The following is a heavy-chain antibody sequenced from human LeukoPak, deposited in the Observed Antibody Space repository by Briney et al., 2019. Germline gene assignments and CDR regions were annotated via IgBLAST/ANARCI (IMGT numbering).Heavy chain of an antibody. Sequence: SETLSLTCTVSGGSISSGDYYWSWIRQPPGKGLESIGYNYYSGRTYYNPSLKSRATISVDTTNNQFSLKQSPVTADTTVFYCCSRAAYPPNNWCHPRGQRTIVTVCS. CDR1: GGSISSGDYY. J-gene: IGHJ5*02. V-gene: IGHV4-30-4*08. CDR2: NYYSGRT. CDR3: SRAAYPPNNWCHP.